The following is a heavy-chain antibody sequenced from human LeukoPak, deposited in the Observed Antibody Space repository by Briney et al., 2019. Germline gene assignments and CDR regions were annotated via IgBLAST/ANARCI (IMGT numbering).Heavy chain of an antibody. Sequence: SETLSLTCTVSGGSISSYYWSWIRQPPGKGLEWIGYIHYSGRTSYNPSLKSRVTILVDTSKNQFSLKLSSVTAADMAVYFCARAAYCGGDCYYYFDNWGQGTLVTVSS. J-gene: IGHJ4*02. CDR1: GGSISSYY. V-gene: IGHV4-59*01. CDR3: ARAAYCGGDCYYYFDN. D-gene: IGHD2-21*02. CDR2: IHYSGRT.